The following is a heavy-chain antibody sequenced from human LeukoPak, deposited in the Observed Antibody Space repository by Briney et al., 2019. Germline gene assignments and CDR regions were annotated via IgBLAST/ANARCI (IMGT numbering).Heavy chain of an antibody. D-gene: IGHD4-17*01. CDR3: SRGLHDYGDSNYYFDQ. Sequence: PGGSLRLSCTASGFTFGDDGWSWFRQAPGKGLEWICFIRKKGYGETTDYAASVRGRFTISRDDAKSIAYLQMNSLKTKDTALYYCSRGLHDYGDSNYYFDQWGRGTLVTVSS. J-gene: IGHJ4*02. CDR1: GFTFGDDG. V-gene: IGHV3-49*03. CDR2: IRKKGYGETT.